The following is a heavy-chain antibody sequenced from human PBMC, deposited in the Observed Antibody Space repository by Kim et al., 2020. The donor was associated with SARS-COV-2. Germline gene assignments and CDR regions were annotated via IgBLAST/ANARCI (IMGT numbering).Heavy chain of an antibody. CDR3: TSVLGEYLGVDCSSRV. V-gene: IGHV3-15*01. Sequence: GGSLRLSCAASGFSFSNAWMNWVRQAPGKGLEWLGRIKSKINGGTTGYAAPVKGRFTISRDDSKNTRYLQMNSLKTEDTAVYFCTSVLGEYLGVDCSSRVWGQGTTVTVSS. CDR2: IKSKINGGTT. D-gene: IGHD2-21*02. J-gene: IGHJ6*02. CDR1: GFSFSNAW.